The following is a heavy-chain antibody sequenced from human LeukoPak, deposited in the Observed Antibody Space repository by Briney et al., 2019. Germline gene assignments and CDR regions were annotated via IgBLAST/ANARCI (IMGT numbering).Heavy chain of an antibody. CDR1: GDSISSYY. V-gene: IGHV4-59*08. J-gene: IGHJ4*02. D-gene: IGHD3-22*01. CDR2: ISYTGST. CDR3: ARSSYYDRSGYQFDS. Sequence: SETLSLTCTVSGDSISSYYWSWIRQPPGKGLERIGYISYTGSTNYNPSLKSRVTISLDTSKNQFSLKLNSVTAADTAVYYCARSSYYDRSGYQFDSWGQGTLVSVSS.